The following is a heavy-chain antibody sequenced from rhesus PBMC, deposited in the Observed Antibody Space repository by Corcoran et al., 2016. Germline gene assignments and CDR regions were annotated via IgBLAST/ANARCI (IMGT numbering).Heavy chain of an antibody. D-gene: IGHD5-24*01. CDR3: ARCETRRYSGYSFDY. Sequence: QVQLQQWGEGLVKPSETLSLTCAVYGGSISGYYYWSWIRQPPGKGLEWVGYIYGNSASTTYNPSLKNRVTISKDTSKNQFSLKLSSVTAADTAVYYCARCETRRYSGYSFDYWGQGVLVTVSS. CDR1: GGSISGYYY. CDR2: IYGNSAST. J-gene: IGHJ4*01. V-gene: IGHV4-73*01.